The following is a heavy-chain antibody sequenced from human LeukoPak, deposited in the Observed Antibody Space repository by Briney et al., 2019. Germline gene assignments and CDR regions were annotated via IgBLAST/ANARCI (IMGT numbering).Heavy chain of an antibody. CDR3: ARERLARFPYFDY. D-gene: IGHD3-3*01. V-gene: IGHV1-69*06. CDR2: IIPVFGTP. CDR1: GGTFSNSG. J-gene: IGHJ4*02. Sequence: SVKVSCKTSGGTFSNSGISWVRLAPRQGPEWMGGIIPVFGTPNYAQKFQGRLTITADRSTTTAYMELSSLTSDDTAVYYCARERLARFPYFDYWGQGTLVAVSS.